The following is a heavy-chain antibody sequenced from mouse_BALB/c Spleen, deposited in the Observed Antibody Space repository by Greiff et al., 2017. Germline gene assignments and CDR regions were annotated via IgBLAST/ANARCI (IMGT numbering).Heavy chain of an antibody. CDR1: GYTFTSYW. J-gene: IGHJ3*01. D-gene: IGHD1-1*01. V-gene: IGHV1-69*02. CDR3: ARTGSSYGWFAY. Sequence: QVQLQQPGAELVKPGASVKLSCKASGYTFTSYWMHWVKQRPGQGLEWIGEIDPSDSYTNYNQKFKGKATLTVDKSSSTAYMQLSSLTSEDSAVYYCARTGSSYGWFAYWGHGTLVTVSA. CDR2: IDPSDSYT.